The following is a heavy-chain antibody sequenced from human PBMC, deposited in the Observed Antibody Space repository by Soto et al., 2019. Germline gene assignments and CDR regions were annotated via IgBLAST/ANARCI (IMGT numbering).Heavy chain of an antibody. CDR1: GGTFSSYA. Sequence: QVQLVQSGAEVKKPGSSVKVSCKASGGTFSSYAISWVRQAPGQGLEWLGGIIPIFGTANYAQKFQGRVTITADESTRTAYMELSSLRSEDTAVYSCARPDGSGSYLLSYGMDVWGPGTTVTVSS. CDR2: IIPIFGTA. CDR3: ARPDGSGSYLLSYGMDV. J-gene: IGHJ6*02. V-gene: IGHV1-69*01. D-gene: IGHD3-10*01.